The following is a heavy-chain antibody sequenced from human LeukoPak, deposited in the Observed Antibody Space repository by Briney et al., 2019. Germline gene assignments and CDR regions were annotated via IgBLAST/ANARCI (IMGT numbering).Heavy chain of an antibody. J-gene: IGHJ4*02. Sequence: GGSLRLSCAASGFTFSSYSMNWIRQAPGKGLEWVSYISSSGSTIYHADSVKGRFTISRDNAKNSLYLQMNSLRAEDTAVYYCARDISSSWGSGIFDYWGQGTLVTVSS. D-gene: IGHD6-13*01. CDR1: GFTFSSYS. CDR3: ARDISSSWGSGIFDY. CDR2: ISSSGSTI. V-gene: IGHV3-48*04.